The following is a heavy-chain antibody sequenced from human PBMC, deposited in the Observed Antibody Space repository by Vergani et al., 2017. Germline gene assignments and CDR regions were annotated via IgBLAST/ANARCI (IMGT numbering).Heavy chain of an antibody. CDR1: GFIFDTYT. CDR2: ISGGGGDI. CDR3: TTAWGLYYLHGEYFQY. V-gene: IGHV3-23*01. J-gene: IGHJ1*01. Sequence: EVQLLESGGGLVQPGGSRRLSCAGAGFIFDTYTMAYVRQAPGKGLESVATISGGGGDIFYADSVKGRFTISRDNSKNTLFLQMNSLKDEDTAVYYCTTAWGLYYLHGEYFQYWGRGTLVYVSS. D-gene: IGHD3-10*01.